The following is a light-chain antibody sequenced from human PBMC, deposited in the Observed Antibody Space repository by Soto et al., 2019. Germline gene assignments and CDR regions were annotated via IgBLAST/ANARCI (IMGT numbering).Light chain of an antibody. Sequence: DIQMTQSPSTLSASVGDRVTITCRASQSISSWLAWYQQKPGKAPQLLLYDASSLQSGVPSRFSGSESGTEFTLTITSLQPDDFATYYCQQYNSFSITFGGGTKVEIK. J-gene: IGKJ4*01. CDR2: DAS. CDR3: QQYNSFSIT. V-gene: IGKV1-5*01. CDR1: QSISSW.